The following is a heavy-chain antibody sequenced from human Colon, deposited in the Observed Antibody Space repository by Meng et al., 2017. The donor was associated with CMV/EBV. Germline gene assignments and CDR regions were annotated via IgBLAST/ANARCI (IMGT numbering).Heavy chain of an antibody. CDR3: ARDGEGGDDVFEY. V-gene: IGHV4-59*11. J-gene: IGHJ4*02. CDR2: IYDKGNT. D-gene: IGHD3-10*01. Sequence: SETLSLTCTVSGGSIRFQYWSWIRQSPGKGLEWIGVIYDKGNTNYNPSLKSRATISTDTSKNQVYLRLSSVTAADAAVYYCARDGEGGDDVFEYWGQGILVTVSS. CDR1: GGSIRFQY.